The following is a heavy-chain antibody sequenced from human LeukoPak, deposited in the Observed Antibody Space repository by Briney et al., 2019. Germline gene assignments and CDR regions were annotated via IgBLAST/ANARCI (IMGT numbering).Heavy chain of an antibody. CDR3: ARDYFTSYYYYGMDV. Sequence: GGSLRLSCAASGFTFSSYAMHWVRQAPGKGLEWVAVISYDGSNKYYADSVKGRFTISRDNSKNTLYLQMNSLRAADTAVYYCARDYFTSYYYYGMDVWGQGTTVTVSS. CDR1: GFTFSSYA. J-gene: IGHJ6*02. V-gene: IGHV3-30*04. D-gene: IGHD2/OR15-2a*01. CDR2: ISYDGSNK.